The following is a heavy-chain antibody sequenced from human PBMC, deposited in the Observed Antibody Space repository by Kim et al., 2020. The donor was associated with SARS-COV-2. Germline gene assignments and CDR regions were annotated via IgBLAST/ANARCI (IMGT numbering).Heavy chain of an antibody. CDR1: GFTFSSYA. CDR3: AKDQTRPFGSYYGTAGY. Sequence: GGSLRLSCAASGFTFSSYAMSWVRQAPGKGLEWVSAISGSGGSTYYADSVKGRFTISRDNSKNTLYLQMNSLRAEDTAVYYCAKDQTRPFGSYYGTAGYWGQGTLVTVSS. D-gene: IGHD1-26*01. CDR2: ISGSGGST. V-gene: IGHV3-23*01. J-gene: IGHJ4*02.